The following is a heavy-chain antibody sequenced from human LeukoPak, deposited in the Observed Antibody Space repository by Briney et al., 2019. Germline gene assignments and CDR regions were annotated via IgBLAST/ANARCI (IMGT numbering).Heavy chain of an antibody. CDR1: GFTFNNYA. CDR2: KRDDGSDT. V-gene: IGHV3-30*02. CDR3: AKSDGHGTGYGFHI. D-gene: IGHD6-19*01. Sequence: GGSLRLSCAASGFTFNNYAMYWVRQCPGRGLGWVALKRDDGSDTYHADSVKGRFTISRDNSKNTVFLRMNSLRGEDSAIYYCAKSDGHGTGYGFHIWGQGTMVTVSS. J-gene: IGHJ3*02.